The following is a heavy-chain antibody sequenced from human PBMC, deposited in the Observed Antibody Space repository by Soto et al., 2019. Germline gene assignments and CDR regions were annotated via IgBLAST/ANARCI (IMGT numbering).Heavy chain of an antibody. CDR2: ISGSGGST. V-gene: IGHV3-23*01. Sequence: PGGSLRLSCAASGFTFSSYAMSWVRQAPGKGLEWVSAISGSGGSTYYADSVKGRFTISRDNSKNTLYLQMNSLRAEDTAVYYCAIVHYDYDWGSYLYGMDVWGQGTTVTVSS. J-gene: IGHJ6*02. CDR3: AIVHYDYDWGSYLYGMDV. CDR1: GFTFSSYA. D-gene: IGHD3-16*02.